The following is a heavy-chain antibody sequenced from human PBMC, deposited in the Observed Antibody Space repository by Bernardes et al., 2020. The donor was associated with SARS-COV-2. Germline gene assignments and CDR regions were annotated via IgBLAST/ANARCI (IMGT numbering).Heavy chain of an antibody. V-gene: IGHV1-2*02. CDR2: INPNSGGI. J-gene: IGHJ6*02. CDR3: SLPPTNYDRFAMDV. D-gene: IGHD3-16*01. CDR1: GYPFPGYY. Sequence: ASVKVSCKASGYPFPGYYLHWVRQAPGQGLEWMGWINPNSGGINYAQKFQGRVTMTRDTSITTAYMELSRLRSDDTAVYYCSLPPTNYDRFAMDVWGQGNTGTVSS.